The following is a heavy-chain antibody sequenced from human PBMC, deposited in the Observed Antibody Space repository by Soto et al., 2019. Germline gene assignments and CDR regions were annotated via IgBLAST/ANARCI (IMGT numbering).Heavy chain of an antibody. D-gene: IGHD6-13*01. J-gene: IGHJ5*02. CDR1: GGSISSSRSY. CDR2: IFYAGNT. CDR3: ARQAAAPGIDLWFDP. Sequence: QLQLQESGPGLVKPSETLSLTCNVSGGSISSSRSYWAWFRQPPGKELEWIANIFYAGNTYYNPSLKRRVTVSVDTSKNQFSLKLDSVTAADTAVYYCARQAAAPGIDLWFDPWGQGTLVTVSS. V-gene: IGHV4-39*01.